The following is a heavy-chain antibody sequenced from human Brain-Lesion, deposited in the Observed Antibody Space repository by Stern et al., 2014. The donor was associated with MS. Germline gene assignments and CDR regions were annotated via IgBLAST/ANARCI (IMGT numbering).Heavy chain of an antibody. D-gene: IGHD1-14*01. CDR2: ISYHGRT. Sequence: VLLVEPASGLVKPSETLSLTCTVSGGSIGRSYWSWIRQAPGKGLDWIAYISYHGRTSYSPSLQSRVTISVDTSKNQFSLKVTSVTAADTAIYYCARSPGRASELDYWGQGILVTVSS. V-gene: IGHV4-59*01. CDR1: GGSIGRSY. CDR3: ARSPGRASELDY. J-gene: IGHJ4*02.